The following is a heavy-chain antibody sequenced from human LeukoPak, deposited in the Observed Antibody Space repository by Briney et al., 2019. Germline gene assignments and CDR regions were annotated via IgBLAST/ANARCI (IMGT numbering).Heavy chain of an antibody. CDR3: ARDDGSSWYNFDY. Sequence: AGGSLRLSCAASGFTFSGYGMNWVRQAPGKGLEWVSYISSSSSTIYYADSVKGRFTISRDNAKNSLYLQMNSLRAEDTAVYYCARDDGSSWYNFDYWGQGTLVTVSS. CDR2: ISSSSSTI. D-gene: IGHD6-13*01. V-gene: IGHV3-48*01. CDR1: GFTFSGYG. J-gene: IGHJ4*02.